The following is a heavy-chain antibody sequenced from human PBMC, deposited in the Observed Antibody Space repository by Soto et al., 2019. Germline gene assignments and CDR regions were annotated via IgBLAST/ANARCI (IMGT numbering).Heavy chain of an antibody. V-gene: IGHV1-2*02. D-gene: IGHD3-3*01. J-gene: IGHJ5*02. CDR2: LNPNSGGT. Sequence: QVQLVQSGAEVKKPGASVKVSCKASGYTFTGYYMHWVRQAPGQGLEWMGWLNPNSGGTNYAQKFQGRATMTRNTSISTASMELSRLRSDDTAVYYCARLYDFWSGAPLFPYNWFDPWGQGTLVTVSS. CDR3: ARLYDFWSGAPLFPYNWFDP. CDR1: GYTFTGYY.